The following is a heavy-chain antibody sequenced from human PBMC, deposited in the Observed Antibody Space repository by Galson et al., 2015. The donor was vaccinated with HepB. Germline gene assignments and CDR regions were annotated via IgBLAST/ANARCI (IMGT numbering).Heavy chain of an antibody. J-gene: IGHJ2*01. Sequence: SLRLSCAASGFTFSSYSMNWVRQAPGKGREWVSSISSSSSYIYYADSVKGRFTISRDNAKNSLYLQMNSLRAEDTAVYYCARGGRLGIGGVVISDWYFDLWGRGTLVTVSS. D-gene: IGHD3-16*01. CDR3: ARGGRLGIGGVVISDWYFDL. CDR2: ISSSSSYI. V-gene: IGHV3-21*01. CDR1: GFTFSSYS.